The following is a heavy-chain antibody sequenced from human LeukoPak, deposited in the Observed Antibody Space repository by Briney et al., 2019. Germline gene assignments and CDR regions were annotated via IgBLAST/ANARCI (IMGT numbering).Heavy chain of an antibody. V-gene: IGHV1-2*02. Sequence: ASVRVSCTASGYTFTVYYMHWVRQAPGEGVGWMGWINPNSGGTNYAQKFQGRVTMTRDTSISTAYMELSRLRSDDTAVYYCARVLGMITFGGVIVIEPFDYWGQGTLVTVSS. D-gene: IGHD3-16*02. CDR3: ARVLGMITFGGVIVIEPFDY. J-gene: IGHJ4*02. CDR2: INPNSGGT. CDR1: GYTFTVYY.